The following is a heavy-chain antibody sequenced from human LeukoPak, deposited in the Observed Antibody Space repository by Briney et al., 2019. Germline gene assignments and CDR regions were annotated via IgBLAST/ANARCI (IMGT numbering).Heavy chain of an antibody. Sequence: GRSLRLSCAVSGFTLSNYGMHWVRQAPGRGLEWVAVIWYDGTNKYYADSVRGRFTISRDNSKNTLYLQMNSLRAEDTAVYYCARDHDYGGNSPFDYWGQGTLVTVSS. CDR1: GFTLSNYG. J-gene: IGHJ4*02. D-gene: IGHD4-23*01. CDR2: IWYDGTNK. V-gene: IGHV3-33*01. CDR3: ARDHDYGGNSPFDY.